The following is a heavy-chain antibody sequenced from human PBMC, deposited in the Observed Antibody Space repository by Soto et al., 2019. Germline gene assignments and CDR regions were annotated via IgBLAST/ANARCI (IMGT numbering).Heavy chain of an antibody. Sequence: QVQLLQSGAEVKKPGASVKVSCKTSGYVFTDYLIHWVRQAPGQGLEWMGWINPDTGDTVYAQNFQGRVTLASDTPVNTVNMELSRLRAGDTASYYCARSAQYSASLEFDYWGQGTLVAVSS. CDR1: GYVFTDYL. D-gene: IGHD1-1*01. V-gene: IGHV1-2*02. CDR2: INPDTGDT. CDR3: ARSAQYSASLEFDY. J-gene: IGHJ4*02.